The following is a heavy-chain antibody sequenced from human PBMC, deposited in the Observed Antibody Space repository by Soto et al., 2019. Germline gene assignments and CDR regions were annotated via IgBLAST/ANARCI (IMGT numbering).Heavy chain of an antibody. Sequence: PGGSLRLSCSASGFTFSNAWMNWVRQAPGKGLEWVGRIKSKTDGGTTDYAAPVKGRFTISRDDSKNTLYLQMNSLKTEDTAVYYCTRRSCITMVRGLCSGDYWGQGTLVTVSS. CDR3: TRRSCITMVRGLCSGDY. J-gene: IGHJ4*02. V-gene: IGHV3-15*07. D-gene: IGHD3-10*01. CDR1: GFTFSNAW. CDR2: IKSKTDGGTT.